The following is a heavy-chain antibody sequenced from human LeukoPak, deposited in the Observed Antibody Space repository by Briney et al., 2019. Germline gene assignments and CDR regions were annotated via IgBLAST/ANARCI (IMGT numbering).Heavy chain of an antibody. Sequence: GASVKVSCKASRYTFTSYDINWVRQATGQGLEWMGWMNPNSGNTGYAQKFQGRVTITRNTSISTAYMELSSLRSEDTAVYYCARVPAQTHPYYDFWSGSRYYFDYWGQGTLVTVSS. CDR2: MNPNSGNT. V-gene: IGHV1-8*03. CDR1: RYTFTSYD. D-gene: IGHD3-3*01. CDR3: ARVPAQTHPYYDFWSGSRYYFDY. J-gene: IGHJ4*02.